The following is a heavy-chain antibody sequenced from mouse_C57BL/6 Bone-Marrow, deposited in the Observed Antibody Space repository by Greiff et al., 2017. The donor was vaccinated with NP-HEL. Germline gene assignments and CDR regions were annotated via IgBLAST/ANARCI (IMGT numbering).Heavy chain of an antibody. V-gene: IGHV5-4*03. Sequence: EVMLVESGGGLVKPGGSLKLSCAASGFTFSSYAMSWVRQTPEKRLEWVATISDGGSYTYYPDNVKGRFTISRDNAKNNLYLQMSHLKSEDTAMDYCARWYYGSSYSWFAYWGQGTLVTVSA. CDR2: ISDGGSYT. CDR1: GFTFSSYA. D-gene: IGHD1-1*01. CDR3: ARWYYGSSYSWFAY. J-gene: IGHJ3*01.